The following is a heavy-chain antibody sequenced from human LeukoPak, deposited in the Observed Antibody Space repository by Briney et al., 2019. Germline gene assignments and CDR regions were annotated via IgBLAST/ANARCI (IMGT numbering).Heavy chain of an antibody. CDR1: GFTFDDYA. D-gene: IGHD3-9*01. V-gene: IGHV3-9*01. Sequence: GGSLRLSCAASGFTFDDYAMHWVRQAPGKGLEWVSGISWNSGSIGYADSVKGRFTISRDNAKNFLYLQMNSLRTEDTALYYCAKAPYNDILTGYAFDIWGQGTMVTVSS. CDR3: AKAPYNDILTGYAFDI. CDR2: ISWNSGSI. J-gene: IGHJ3*02.